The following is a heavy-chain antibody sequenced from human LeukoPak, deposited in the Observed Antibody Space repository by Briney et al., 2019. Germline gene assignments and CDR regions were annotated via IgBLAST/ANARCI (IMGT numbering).Heavy chain of an antibody. CDR2: INPNSGGT. V-gene: IGHV1-2*02. Sequence: ASVKVSCKASGYTFTDYYIHWVRQAPGQGLEWMGWINPNSGGTNSAQKFQGRVTMTSDTSISTDYIELSRLTSDDTAVYYCARSRDLSSWYFDYWGPGTLVTVSS. D-gene: IGHD6-13*01. CDR1: GYTFTDYY. J-gene: IGHJ4*02. CDR3: ARSRDLSSWYFDY.